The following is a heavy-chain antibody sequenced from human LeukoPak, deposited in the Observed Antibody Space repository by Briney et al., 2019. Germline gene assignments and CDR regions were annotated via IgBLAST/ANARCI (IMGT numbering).Heavy chain of an antibody. J-gene: IGHJ4*02. CDR3: ARIDCSSTSCYAPFDY. CDR1: GFTFSSYS. CDR2: ISSSSSYI. D-gene: IGHD2-2*01. V-gene: IGHV3-21*01. Sequence: GGSLRLSCAASGFTFSSYSMNWVRQAPGKGLEWVSSISSSSSYIYYADSVKGRFTISRDNAKNSLYLQMNSMRAEDKAVYYCARIDCSSTSCYAPFDYWGQGTLVTVSS.